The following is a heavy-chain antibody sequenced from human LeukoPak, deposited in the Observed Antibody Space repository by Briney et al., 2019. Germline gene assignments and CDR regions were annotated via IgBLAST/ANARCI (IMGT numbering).Heavy chain of an antibody. D-gene: IGHD3-3*01. CDR1: GFTFSSYW. CDR3: ARKSGYYVYDFDY. CDR2: ISSNGSTI. V-gene: IGHV3-48*04. Sequence: GGSLRLSCAASGFTFSSYWMSWVRQAPGKGLEWVSYISSNGSTIYYADSVKGRFTISRDNAKNSLYLRMNSLRAEDTAVYYCARKSGYYVYDFDYWGQGTLVTVSS. J-gene: IGHJ4*02.